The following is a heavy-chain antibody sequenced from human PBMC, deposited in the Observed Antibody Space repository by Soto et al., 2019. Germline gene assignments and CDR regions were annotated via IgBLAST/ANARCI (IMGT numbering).Heavy chain of an antibody. J-gene: IGHJ6*02. D-gene: IGHD3-10*01. V-gene: IGHV4-4*02. Sequence: PSETLSLTCAVSGGSISSSNWWSWVRQPPGKGLECIGEIYHSGSTNYNPSLKSRVTISVDKSKNQFSLKLSSVTAADTAVYYCAGSGLFIGEDRYGMDGWGEGTTVTVS. CDR1: GGSISSSNW. CDR2: IYHSGST. CDR3: AGSGLFIGEDRYGMDG.